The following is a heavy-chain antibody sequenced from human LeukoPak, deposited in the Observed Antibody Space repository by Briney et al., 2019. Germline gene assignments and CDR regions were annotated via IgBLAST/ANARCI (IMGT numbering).Heavy chain of an antibody. CDR2: ISGSGGST. CDR3: AKNGDYVLDYYYYMDV. D-gene: IGHD4-17*01. V-gene: IGHV3-23*01. CDR1: GFTFSSYG. J-gene: IGHJ6*03. Sequence: GGPLRLSCAASGFTFSSYGMSWVRQAPGKGLEWVSAISGSGGSTYYADSVKGRFTISRDNSKNTLYLQMNSLRAEDTAVYYCAKNGDYVLDYYYYMDVWGKGTTVTISS.